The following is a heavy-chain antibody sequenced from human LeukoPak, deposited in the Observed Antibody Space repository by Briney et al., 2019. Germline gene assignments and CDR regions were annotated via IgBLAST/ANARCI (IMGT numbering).Heavy chain of an antibody. CDR2: IYSGGST. Sequence: GGSLRLSCAASGFTVSSNYMSWVRQAPGKGLEWVSVIYSGGSTYYAASVKGRFTISRDNSKNTLYLQMNSLRAEDTAVYYCARDRNWNYLGLFDYWGQGTLVTVSS. J-gene: IGHJ4*02. CDR3: ARDRNWNYLGLFDY. V-gene: IGHV3-66*01. CDR1: GFTVSSNY. D-gene: IGHD1-7*01.